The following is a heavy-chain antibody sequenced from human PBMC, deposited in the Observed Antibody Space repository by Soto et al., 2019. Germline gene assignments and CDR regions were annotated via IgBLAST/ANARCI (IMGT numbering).Heavy chain of an antibody. J-gene: IGHJ3*01. D-gene: IGHD1-26*01. CDR2: MNPNSGET. CDR3: ARGIVGGSTRAFDL. Sequence: ASVKVSCKASGYTFTRHDVNWVRLVPGQGPEWMGWMNPNSGETGYAQIFQGRVKMTRDTSISTAYMEVSSLRSGDTAIYFCARGIVGGSTRAFDLWGQGTMVTVSS. CDR1: GYTFTRHD. V-gene: IGHV1-8*01.